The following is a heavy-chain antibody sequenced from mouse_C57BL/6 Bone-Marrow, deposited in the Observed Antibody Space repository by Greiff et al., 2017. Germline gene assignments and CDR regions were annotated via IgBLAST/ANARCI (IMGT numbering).Heavy chain of an antibody. CDR1: GYSITSGYY. D-gene: IGHD1-1*01. Sequence: EVKLMESGPGLVKPSQSLSLTCSVTGYSITSGYYWNWLRQFPGNKLEWMGYISYDGSNNYNPSLKNRISITRDTSKNQFFLKLNSVTTEDTATYYGARAGYYGSIFDYWGQGTTLTGSS. J-gene: IGHJ2*01. CDR2: ISYDGSN. CDR3: ARAGYYGSIFDY. V-gene: IGHV3-6*01.